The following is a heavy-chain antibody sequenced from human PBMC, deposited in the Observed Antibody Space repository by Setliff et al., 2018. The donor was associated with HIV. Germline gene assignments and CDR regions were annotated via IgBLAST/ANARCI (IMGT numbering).Heavy chain of an antibody. CDR1: GYTFTGYY. Sequence: ASVKVSCKASGYTFTGYYMHWVRQAPGQGLEWMGRISPNSGGTNYAQKFQGRVTVTMDTSTSTAYMELRSLKSDDTAVYYCARGKTWLRFLDYWGQGTLVTVSS. CDR2: ISPNSGGT. D-gene: IGHD5-12*01. V-gene: IGHV1-2*06. J-gene: IGHJ4*02. CDR3: ARGKTWLRFLDY.